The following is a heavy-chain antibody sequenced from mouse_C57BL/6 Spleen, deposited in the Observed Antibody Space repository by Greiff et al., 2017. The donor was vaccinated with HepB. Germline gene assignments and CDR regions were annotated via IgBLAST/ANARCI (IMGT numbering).Heavy chain of an antibody. CDR3: ARHRGYDYDYYAMDY. CDR1: GFTFSSYG. J-gene: IGHJ4*01. Sequence: EVMLVESGGDLVKPGGSLKLSCAASGFTFSSYGMSWVRQTPDKRLEWVATISSGGSYTYYPDSVKGRFTISRDNAKNTLYLQMSSLKSEDTAMYYCARHRGYDYDYYAMDYWGQGTSVTVSS. V-gene: IGHV5-6*01. CDR2: ISSGGSYT. D-gene: IGHD2-4*01.